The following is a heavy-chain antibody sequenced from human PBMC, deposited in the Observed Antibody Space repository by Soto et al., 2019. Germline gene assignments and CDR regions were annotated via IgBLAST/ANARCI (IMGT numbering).Heavy chain of an antibody. Sequence: ASVKVSCKASGYTFTSYYMHWVRQATGQGLEWMGWMNPNSGNTGYAQKFQGRVTMTRNTSISTAYMELSSLRSEDTAVYYCARDSIPLYYDILTGGFDYWGQGTLLTVSS. J-gene: IGHJ4*02. CDR1: GYTFTSYY. V-gene: IGHV1-8*02. CDR2: MNPNSGNT. CDR3: ARDSIPLYYDILTGGFDY. D-gene: IGHD3-9*01.